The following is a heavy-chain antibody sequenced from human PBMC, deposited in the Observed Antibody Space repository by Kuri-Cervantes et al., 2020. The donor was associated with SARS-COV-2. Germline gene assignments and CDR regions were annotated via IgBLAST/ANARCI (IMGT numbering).Heavy chain of an antibody. V-gene: IGHV3-30-3*01. J-gene: IGHJ4*02. CDR3: ARVVVDLPNYYFDY. Sequence: GGSLRLSCAASGFTFSSYWMSWVRQAPGKGLEWVAVISYDGSNKYYADSVEGRFTISRDNSKNTLYLQMNSLRAEDTAVYYCARVVVDLPNYYFDYWGQGTLVTVSS. D-gene: IGHD2-21*01. CDR1: GFTFSSYW. CDR2: ISYDGSNK.